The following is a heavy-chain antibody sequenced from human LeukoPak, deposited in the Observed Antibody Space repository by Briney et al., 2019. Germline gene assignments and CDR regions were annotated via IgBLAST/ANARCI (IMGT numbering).Heavy chain of an antibody. CDR1: VYTFTSYG. CDR3: ARYYVLSSSCAY. D-gene: IGHD6-13*01. Sequence: ASVTVSLKASVYTFTSYGISWVRQPPGQGLGWMGWISAYDGNTNYVQNFQGRVTMTTDTSTTSAYMELRSLRSDDTAVYYCARYYVLSSSCAYWGQGTLVTVSS. CDR2: ISAYDGNT. V-gene: IGHV1-18*01. J-gene: IGHJ4*02.